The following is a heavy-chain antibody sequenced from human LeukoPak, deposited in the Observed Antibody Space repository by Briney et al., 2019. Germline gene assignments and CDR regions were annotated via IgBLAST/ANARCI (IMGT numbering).Heavy chain of an antibody. CDR3: ARDLESDEGDYGDVLPGY. J-gene: IGHJ4*02. D-gene: IGHD4-17*01. Sequence: GGSLRLSCAASGFTFSDYYVTWIRQAPGKGLEWVSYISSSGSAIYYADSVKGRFTISRDYAKNSLYLQMNSLRAEDTAVYYCARDLESDEGDYGDVLPGYWGQGTLVTVS. CDR2: ISSSGSAI. CDR1: GFTFSDYY. V-gene: IGHV3-11*01.